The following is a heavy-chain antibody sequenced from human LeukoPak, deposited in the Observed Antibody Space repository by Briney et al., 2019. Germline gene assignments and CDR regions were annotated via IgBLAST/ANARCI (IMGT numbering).Heavy chain of an antibody. Sequence: ASVKVSCKASGYTFTSYGISWVRQAPGQGLEWMGWISAYNGNTNYAQKLQGRVTMTTDTSTSTAYMELRSLRSDDTAVYYCARDPKITIFGVVPYYYCGMDVWGQGTTVTVSS. D-gene: IGHD3-3*01. CDR2: ISAYNGNT. CDR1: GYTFTSYG. V-gene: IGHV1-18*01. CDR3: ARDPKITIFGVVPYYYCGMDV. J-gene: IGHJ6*02.